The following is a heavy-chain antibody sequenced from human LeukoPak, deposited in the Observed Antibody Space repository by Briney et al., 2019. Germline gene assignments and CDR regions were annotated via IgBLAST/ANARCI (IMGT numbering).Heavy chain of an antibody. V-gene: IGHV3-30-3*01. CDR3: ARDPLYTNSPPSYFDY. J-gene: IGHJ4*02. CDR1: GFILSSYA. CDR2: ISYDGTNK. Sequence: GRSLRLSCAASGFILSSYAMNWVRQAPGKGLEWVAIISYDGTNKDYADSVKGRFTISRDNSRNTLYLQMNSLRAEDTAVYYCARDPLYTNSPPSYFDYWGQGTLVTVSS. D-gene: IGHD2-2*02.